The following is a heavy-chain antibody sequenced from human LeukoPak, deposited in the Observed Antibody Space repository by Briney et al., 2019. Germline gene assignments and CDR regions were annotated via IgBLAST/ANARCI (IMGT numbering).Heavy chain of an antibody. V-gene: IGHV4-34*01. CDR1: GWSFSDYY. Sequence: SETLSLTCSVYGWSFSDYYWTWLRQPPGQGLEWFVEINHSGSTNSNPSLNSLVTISVDTSKNQFSLKLSSVTAADTAVYSCARSDYGDYEGQYYFDYWGQGTLVTVSS. J-gene: IGHJ4*02. CDR2: INHSGST. D-gene: IGHD4-17*01. CDR3: ARSDYGDYEGQYYFDY.